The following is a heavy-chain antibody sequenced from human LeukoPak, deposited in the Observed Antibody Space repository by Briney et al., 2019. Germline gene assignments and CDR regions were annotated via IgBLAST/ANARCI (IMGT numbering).Heavy chain of an antibody. D-gene: IGHD6-6*01. J-gene: IGHJ6*03. CDR2: IIPIFGTA. V-gene: IGHV1-69*05. Sequence: SVKVSCKASGGTFSSYAISWVRQAPGQGLEWMGGIIPIFGTANYAQKFQGRVTITTDESTSTAYMELSSLRSDDTAVYYCARDNKGSSFYYYYYYMDVWGKGTTVTVSS. CDR1: GGTFSSYA. CDR3: ARDNKGSSFYYYYYYMDV.